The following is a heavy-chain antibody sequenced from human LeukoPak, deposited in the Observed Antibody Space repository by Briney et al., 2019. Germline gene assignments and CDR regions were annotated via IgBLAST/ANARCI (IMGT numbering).Heavy chain of an antibody. CDR2: IILIFSTA. J-gene: IGHJ4*02. CDR1: GGTFSSYA. Sequence: SEKVSCKASGGTFSSYAISWVRQAPGHGHGWMGGIILIFSTATYERTFQGRVSITTDEFTSTAYMELSSLRSEDTAVYYCARYFYPIGSMVRGVRSLLSRGYDYWGQGTLVTVSS. CDR3: ARYFYPIGSMVRGVRSLLSRGYDY. V-gene: IGHV1-69*05. D-gene: IGHD3-10*01.